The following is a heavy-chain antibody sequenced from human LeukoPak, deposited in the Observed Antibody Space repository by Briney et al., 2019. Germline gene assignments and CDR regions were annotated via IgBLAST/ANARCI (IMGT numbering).Heavy chain of an antibody. V-gene: IGHV4-61*02. CDR1: GGSISSGSYY. Sequence: SETLSLTCTVSGGSISSGSYYWSWIRQPAGKGLEWIGRIYTSGSTNYNPSLKSRVTISVDTSKNQFSLKLSSVTAADTAVYYCARVYLAAAGTGFDPWGQGTLVTVSS. D-gene: IGHD6-13*01. CDR3: ARVYLAAAGTGFDP. CDR2: IYTSGST. J-gene: IGHJ5*02.